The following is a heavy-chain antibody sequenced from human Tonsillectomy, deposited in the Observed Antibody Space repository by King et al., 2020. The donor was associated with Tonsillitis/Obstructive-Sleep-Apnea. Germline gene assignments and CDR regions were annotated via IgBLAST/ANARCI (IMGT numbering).Heavy chain of an antibody. J-gene: IGHJ6*02. Sequence: VQLVESGGGVVQPGRSLRLSCVASGFTFNNYGVHWVRQAPGKGLEWVAVISYDGSNKYYADSVKGRFTISRDNSRNTLYLQMNSLRAEDTAVYYCAKDSRVLLWFGERYGMDAWGPEATVTVSS. D-gene: IGHD3-10*01. CDR3: AKDSRVLLWFGERYGMDA. V-gene: IGHV3-30*18. CDR1: GFTFNNYG. CDR2: ISYDGSNK.